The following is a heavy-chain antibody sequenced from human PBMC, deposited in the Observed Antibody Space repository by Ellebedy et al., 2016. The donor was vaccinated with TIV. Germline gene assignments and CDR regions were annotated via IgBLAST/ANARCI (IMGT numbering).Heavy chain of an antibody. CDR3: ARDSLMVSFGGVPDY. V-gene: IGHV1-3*01. CDR1: GYTFTSYA. CDR2: INAGNGYT. J-gene: IGHJ4*02. Sequence: AASVKVSCKASGYTFTSYAMHWARQAPGQRLEWMGWINAGNGYTKYSQKFQGRVTITRDTSASTAYMVLSSLRSEDTAVYYCARDSLMVSFGGVPDYWGQGTLVTVSS. D-gene: IGHD3-16*01.